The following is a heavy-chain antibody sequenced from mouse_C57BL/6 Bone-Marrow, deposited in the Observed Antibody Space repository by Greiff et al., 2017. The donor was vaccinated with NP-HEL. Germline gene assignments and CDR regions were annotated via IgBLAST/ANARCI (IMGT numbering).Heavy chain of an antibody. CDR3: ARRGYSNSFAY. Sequence: QVQLQQPGAELVRPGTSVKLSCKASGYTFTSYWMHWVKQRPGQGLEWIGVIDPSDSYTNYNQKFKGKATLTVDTSSSTAYMQLSSLTSEDSAVYYCARRGYSNSFAYRGQGTLVTVSA. CDR1: GYTFTSYW. J-gene: IGHJ3*01. CDR2: IDPSDSYT. V-gene: IGHV1-59*01. D-gene: IGHD2-5*01.